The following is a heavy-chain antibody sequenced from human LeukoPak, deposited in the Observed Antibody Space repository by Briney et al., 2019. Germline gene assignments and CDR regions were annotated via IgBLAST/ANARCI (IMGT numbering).Heavy chain of an antibody. CDR3: AKRGVVIRVILVGFHKEAYYFES. CDR2: ISDSGGNT. CDR1: GITLSNYG. Sequence: GGSLRLSCAVSGITLSNYGMSWVRQAPGKGLEWVAGISDSGGNTKYADSVKGRVPISRDNPKNTLYLQMNSLRAEDTAVYFCAKRGVVIRVILVGFHKEAYYFESWGQGALVTVSS. D-gene: IGHD3/OR15-3a*01. V-gene: IGHV3-23*01. J-gene: IGHJ4*02.